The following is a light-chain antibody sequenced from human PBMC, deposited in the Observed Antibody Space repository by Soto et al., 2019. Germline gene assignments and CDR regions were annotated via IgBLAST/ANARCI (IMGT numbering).Light chain of an antibody. CDR2: GAS. Sequence: EIVFTQSTGTLSLSPGERATLSCRASQSVTSRYLDWYQQKPGQAPRLLIYGASSRATGIPDRFSGSGSGTAFTLTISRLEPEDFEVYYCQQYGSSLFTFGPGTNVYI. J-gene: IGKJ3*01. CDR3: QQYGSSLFT. CDR1: QSVTSRY. V-gene: IGKV3-20*01.